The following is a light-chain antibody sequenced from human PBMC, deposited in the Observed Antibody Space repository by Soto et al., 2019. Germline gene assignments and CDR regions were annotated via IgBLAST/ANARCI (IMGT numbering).Light chain of an antibody. J-gene: IGKJ5*01. CDR2: DAS. CDR3: QQYNNWPRT. Sequence: EIVLTKSPATLSLSRWERATLSCRASQSVSSYLAWYQQTPGQAPRLLIYDASNRATGIPDRFSGSGSGTEFTLTISSLQSEDFAVDYCQQYNNWPRTFGQETRLEIK. V-gene: IGKV3-11*01. CDR1: QSVSSY.